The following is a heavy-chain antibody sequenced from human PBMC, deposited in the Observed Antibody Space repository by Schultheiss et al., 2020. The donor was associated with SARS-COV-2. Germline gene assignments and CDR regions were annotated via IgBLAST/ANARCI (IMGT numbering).Heavy chain of an antibody. CDR2: ISSSSSYI. Sequence: GGSLRLSCAASGFTFSSYGMHWVRQAPGKGLEWVSSISSSSSYIYYADSVKGRFTISRDNAKNSLYLQMNSLRAEDTAVYYCARPLLPDDAFDIWGQGTMVTVSS. D-gene: IGHD3-10*01. CDR3: ARPLLPDDAFDI. V-gene: IGHV3-21*01. CDR1: GFTFSSYG. J-gene: IGHJ3*02.